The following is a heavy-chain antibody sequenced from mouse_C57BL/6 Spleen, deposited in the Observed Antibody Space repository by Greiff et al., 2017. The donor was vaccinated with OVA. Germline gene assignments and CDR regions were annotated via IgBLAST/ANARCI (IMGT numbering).Heavy chain of an antibody. CDR1: GYAFSSYW. CDR2: IYPGDGDT. CDR3: ARHGPPQNAMDY. Sequence: VQLQQSGAELVKPGASVKISCKASGYAFSSYWMNWVKQRPGKGLEWIGQIYPGDGDTNYNGKFKGKATLTADKSSSTAYMQLSSLTSEDSAVYFCARHGPPQNAMDYWGQGTSVTVSS. J-gene: IGHJ4*01. V-gene: IGHV1-80*01.